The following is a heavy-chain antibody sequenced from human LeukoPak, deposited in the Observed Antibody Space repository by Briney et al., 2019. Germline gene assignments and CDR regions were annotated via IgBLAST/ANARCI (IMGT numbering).Heavy chain of an antibody. CDR3: ARVRDCSSTSCQTFDH. CDR1: GYTFTGYY. V-gene: IGHV1-2*02. J-gene: IGHJ4*02. D-gene: IGHD2-2*01. CDR2: INPNSGGT. Sequence: GASVKVSCKASGYTFTGYYMHWVRQAPGQGLEWMGWINPNSGGTNYAQKFQGRVTMTRDTSISTAYMELSRLRSDDTAVYYCARVRDCSSTSCQTFDHWGQGTLVTVSS.